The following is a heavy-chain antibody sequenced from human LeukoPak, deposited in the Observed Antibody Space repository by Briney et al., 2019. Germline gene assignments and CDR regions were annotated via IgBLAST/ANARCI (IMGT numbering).Heavy chain of an antibody. CDR2: IYHSGST. Sequence: SETLSLTCTVSGYSISSGYYWGWIRQPPGQGLEWIGSIYHSGSTYYNPSLKSRVTISVDTSKNQFSLKLSSVTAADTAVYYCARVLDTGDAFDIWGQGTMVTVSS. V-gene: IGHV4-38-2*02. J-gene: IGHJ3*02. D-gene: IGHD5-18*01. CDR1: GYSISSGYY. CDR3: ARVLDTGDAFDI.